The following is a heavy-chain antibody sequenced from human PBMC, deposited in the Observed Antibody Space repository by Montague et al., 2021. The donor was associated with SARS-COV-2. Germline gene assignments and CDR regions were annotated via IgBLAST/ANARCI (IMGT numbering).Heavy chain of an antibody. Sequence: SLRLSCAASAFTFSSHSMHWIRQAPGKALEWVSAISGSGGGTYYAESVKGRFAISRDTSKNTVYVQMDSLRVEDTALYYCARDHERVGWPLDSWGQGTLVIVSS. CDR3: ARDHERVGWPLDS. V-gene: IGHV3-23*01. D-gene: IGHD2-2*01. CDR2: ISGSGGGT. J-gene: IGHJ5*01. CDR1: AFTFSSHS.